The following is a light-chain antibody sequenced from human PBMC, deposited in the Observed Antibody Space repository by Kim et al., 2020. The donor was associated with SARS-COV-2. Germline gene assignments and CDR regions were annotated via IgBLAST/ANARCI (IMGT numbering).Light chain of an antibody. J-gene: IGKJ1*01. CDR2: KAS. Sequence: ASVGGRVTIPCRASQYITRRLAWYQQKPGKAPKVLISKASTLESGVPTTFSGSGSGTDFTLTISSLQPDDFGTYYCQQYDTYPWTFGQGTKVDIK. CDR1: QYITRR. CDR3: QQYDTYPWT. V-gene: IGKV1-5*03.